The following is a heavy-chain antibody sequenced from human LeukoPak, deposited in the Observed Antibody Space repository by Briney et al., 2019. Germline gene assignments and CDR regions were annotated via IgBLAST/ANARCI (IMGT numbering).Heavy chain of an antibody. CDR1: GGSIRSGSHY. CDR3: AKRDDSGGNLVDL. Sequence: SETLSLTCTVSGGSIRSGSHYWAWIRQPPGKGLEWIGSIYYSGSTYHNPSLENRVTISIDTSKNHFSLKLTSLSAADTSVYYCAKRDDSGGNLVDLWGQGTLVTVS. CDR2: IYYSGST. J-gene: IGHJ4*02. D-gene: IGHD3-22*01. V-gene: IGHV4-39*02.